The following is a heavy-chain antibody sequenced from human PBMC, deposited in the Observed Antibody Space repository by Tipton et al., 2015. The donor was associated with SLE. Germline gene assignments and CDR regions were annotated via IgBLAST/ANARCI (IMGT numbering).Heavy chain of an antibody. CDR3: ARQGVGLNSAFDV. Sequence: TLSLTCTVSGGSIRSSFWSWIRQSPGKGLEWSGYFYYTGTTNYNPSLNSRVRISVDTSQNRFSLKLTSVTAADTAVYYCARQGVGLNSAFDVWGQGTLVTVSS. CDR1: GGSIRSSF. J-gene: IGHJ3*01. CDR2: FYYTGTT. D-gene: IGHD3/OR15-3a*01. V-gene: IGHV4-59*01.